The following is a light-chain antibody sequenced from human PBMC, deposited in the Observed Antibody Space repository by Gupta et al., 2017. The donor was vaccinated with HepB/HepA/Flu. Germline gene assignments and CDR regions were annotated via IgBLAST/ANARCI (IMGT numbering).Light chain of an antibody. V-gene: IGKV3-11*01. CDR1: QSVTNY. CDR2: DTS. Sequence: EIVLTQSLATLSLSPGERATLSCRESQSVTNYLSWYQQKPGQAPRLLIYDTSNRAPGIPARFSGSGSGTDFTLTISRLEPDDVAVYFCQQRRNSPLTFGEGTKVEIK. J-gene: IGKJ4*01. CDR3: QQRRNSPLT.